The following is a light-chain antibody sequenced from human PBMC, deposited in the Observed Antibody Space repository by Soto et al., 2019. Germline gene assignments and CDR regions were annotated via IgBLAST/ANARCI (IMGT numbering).Light chain of an antibody. J-gene: IGLJ2*01. Sequence: QSVLTQPPSASGTPGQRVTLSCSGSSSNIGSNTLNWYQQLPGTAPTLLIYSNNQRPSGVPDRFSCSKSGTSATLAISGLQSEDEAEYYCAAWDDSLNVPVFGGGTKVTVL. CDR3: AAWDDSLNVPV. V-gene: IGLV1-44*01. CDR2: SNN. CDR1: SSNIGSNT.